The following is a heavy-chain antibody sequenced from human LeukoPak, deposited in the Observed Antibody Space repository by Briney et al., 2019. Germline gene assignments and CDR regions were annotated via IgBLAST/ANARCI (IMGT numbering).Heavy chain of an antibody. CDR2: IYPGDSDT. J-gene: IGHJ6*03. CDR1: GYRFTNYW. V-gene: IGHV5-51*01. CDR3: ARHRGPHVPMSYYYYMDV. D-gene: IGHD3-10*01. Sequence: GESLQISCKTSGYRFTNYWIGWVRQMPGKGLEWMGIIYPGDSDTRYSPSFQGQVTISADKSISTAYLQWSSLKASDTAMYYCARHRGPHVPMSYYYYMDVWGKGTTVTLSS.